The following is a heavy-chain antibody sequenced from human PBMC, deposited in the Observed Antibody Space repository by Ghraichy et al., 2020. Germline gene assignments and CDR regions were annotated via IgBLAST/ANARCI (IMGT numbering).Heavy chain of an antibody. J-gene: IGHJ4*02. V-gene: IGHV4-59*01. D-gene: IGHD6-6*01. CDR3: ARGASTYDY. Sequence: GSLRLSCTVSGGSMTNYYWSWIRQPPGKELEWIGCIYYSGETQFHPSLQSRVTMSVDTSKNQFSLRLTSVTAADTAVYYCARGASTYDYWGRGTLVTVSS. CDR1: GGSMTNYY. CDR2: IYYSGET.